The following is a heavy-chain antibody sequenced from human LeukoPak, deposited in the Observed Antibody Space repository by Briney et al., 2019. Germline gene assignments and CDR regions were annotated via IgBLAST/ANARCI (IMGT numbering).Heavy chain of an antibody. D-gene: IGHD1-7*01. CDR3: ATLGLHYMDV. CDR1: GYTFTDYY. J-gene: IGHJ6*03. CDR2: TNPNSGGT. Sequence: ASVKVSCKASGYTFTDYYMHWVRQAPGQGLEWMVWTNPNSGGTNYAQKFQGRVTMTIDTSTSTACMELRSLRSDDTAVYYCATLGLHYMDVWGKGTTVTVSS. V-gene: IGHV1-2*02.